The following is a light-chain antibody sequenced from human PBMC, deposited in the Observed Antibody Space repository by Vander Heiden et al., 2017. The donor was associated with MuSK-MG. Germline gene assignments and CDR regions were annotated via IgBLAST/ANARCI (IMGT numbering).Light chain of an antibody. V-gene: IGKV2D-29*02. J-gene: IGKJ3*01. CDR3: VRCRQVLGFT. Sequence: DILMTQTPLSLSVTPGQPASISCNSSQSLLHNDGKTSLYWFLQRPGQSPKLLIYEVSNRFSGVPDRFTGSGSGTDFTLKISRVETEDVGVYYCVRCRQVLGFTFGRGTKVDIK. CDR2: EVS. CDR1: QSLLHNDGKTS.